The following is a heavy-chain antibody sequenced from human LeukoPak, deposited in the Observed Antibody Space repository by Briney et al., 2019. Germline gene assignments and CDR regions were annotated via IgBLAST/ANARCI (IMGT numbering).Heavy chain of an antibody. Sequence: ASVKVSCKTSGYTFTKYSFSWVRQAPGQGLEWLGWISAYNGNTNYAQKIHGRVTMTTDTSTSTTYMDLRSLKSDDTAVYYCARDSGAGYYGMDVWGQGTTVTVSS. CDR3: ARDSGAGYYGMDV. D-gene: IGHD3-10*01. CDR2: ISAYNGNT. J-gene: IGHJ6*02. CDR1: GYTFTKYS. V-gene: IGHV1-18*01.